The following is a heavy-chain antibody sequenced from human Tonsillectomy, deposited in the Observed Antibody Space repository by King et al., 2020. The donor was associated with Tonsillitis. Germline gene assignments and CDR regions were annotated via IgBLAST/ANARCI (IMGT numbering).Heavy chain of an antibody. J-gene: IGHJ4*02. D-gene: IGHD3-22*01. CDR3: ARDPQYYYDSSGYLDY. CDR1: GFTFSSYS. Sequence: VQLVESGGGLVQPGGSLRLSCAASGFTFSSYSMNWVRQAPGKGLEWVSYISSGSSTIYYADSVKGRLTISRDNAKNSLYLQMNSLRAEDTAVYYCARDPQYYYDSSGYLDYWGQGTLVTVSS. CDR2: ISSGSSTI. V-gene: IGHV3-48*01.